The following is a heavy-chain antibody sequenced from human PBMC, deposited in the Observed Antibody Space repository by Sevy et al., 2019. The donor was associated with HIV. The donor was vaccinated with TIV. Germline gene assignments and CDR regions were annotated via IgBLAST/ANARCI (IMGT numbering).Heavy chain of an antibody. J-gene: IGHJ6*02. CDR2: IKQDGSEK. V-gene: IGHV3-7*01. CDR3: ARAFRPDSSSWSYYYYYGMDV. CDR1: GFTFSSYW. Sequence: GGSLRLSCAVSGFTFSSYWMSWVRQAPGKGLEWVANIKQDGSEKYYVDSVKGRFTISRDNAKNSLYLQMNSLRAEDTAVYYCARAFRPDSSSWSYYYYYGMDVWGQGTTVTVSS. D-gene: IGHD6-13*01.